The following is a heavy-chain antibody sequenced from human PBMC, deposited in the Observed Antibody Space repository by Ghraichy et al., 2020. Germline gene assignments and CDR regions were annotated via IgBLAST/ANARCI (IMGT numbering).Heavy chain of an antibody. CDR2: IAFDGSNK. D-gene: IGHD2-21*01. V-gene: IGHV3-30*02. CDR3: ANFVGSDPTGRFDN. Sequence: GGSLRLSCEGSGLTFSCCGMHWVRQAPGKGLEWVALIAFDGSNKFYIDSVKGRFSISRENSKNTLYLQMNSLRVEDTAIYYGANFVGSDPTGRFDNWGQGTRVTVSS. CDR1: GLTFSCCG. J-gene: IGHJ4*02.